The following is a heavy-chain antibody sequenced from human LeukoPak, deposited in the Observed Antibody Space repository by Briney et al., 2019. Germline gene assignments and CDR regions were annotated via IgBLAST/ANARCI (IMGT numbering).Heavy chain of an antibody. CDR3: AKDMTYGILTRTGWGAFDI. J-gene: IGHJ3*02. CDR2: ISWNSGSI. Sequence: SLRLSCAASGFTFDDYAMHWVRQAPGKGLEWVSGISWNSGSIGYADSVKGRFTISRDNAKSSLYLHMNSLRAEDTALYYCAKDMTYGILTRTGWGAFDIWGQGTMVTVSS. V-gene: IGHV3-9*01. CDR1: GFTFDDYA. D-gene: IGHD3-9*01.